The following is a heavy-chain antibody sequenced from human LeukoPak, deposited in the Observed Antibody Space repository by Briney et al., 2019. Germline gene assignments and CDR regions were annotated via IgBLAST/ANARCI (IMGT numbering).Heavy chain of an antibody. J-gene: IGHJ5*02. Sequence: GGSLRLSCAASGFTFSDYYMSWIRQAPGKGLEWVSAISGSGGSTYYADSVKGRFTISRDNSKNTLYLQMNSLRAEDTAVYYCAKSIVVVPAAFGPWGQGTLVTVSS. CDR2: ISGSGGST. V-gene: IGHV3-23*01. CDR3: AKSIVVVPAAFGP. CDR1: GFTFSDYY. D-gene: IGHD2-2*01.